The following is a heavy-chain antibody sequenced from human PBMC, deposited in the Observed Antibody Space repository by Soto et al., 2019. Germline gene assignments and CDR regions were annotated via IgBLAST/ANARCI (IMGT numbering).Heavy chain of an antibody. CDR1: GFTFSSYG. Sequence: PGGSLRLSCAASGFTFSSYGMHWVRQAPGKGLEWVAVISYDGSNKYYADSVKGRFTISRDNSKNTLYLQMNSLRAEDTAVYYCAKDRGYFYWRLSLDYWGQGTLVTVSS. V-gene: IGHV3-30*18. CDR2: ISYDGSNK. J-gene: IGHJ4*02. CDR3: AKDRGYFYWRLSLDY. D-gene: IGHD6-25*01.